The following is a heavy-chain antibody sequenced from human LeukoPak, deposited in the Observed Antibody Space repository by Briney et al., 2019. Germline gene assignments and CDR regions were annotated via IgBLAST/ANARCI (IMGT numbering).Heavy chain of an antibody. CDR3: ARSVYFDSSGYYFHFDN. D-gene: IGHD3-22*01. J-gene: IGHJ4*02. CDR1: GYSFTSYW. CDR2: IYPGDSDT. Sequence: GESLKISCKGSGYSFTSYWIGWVRQMPGKGLEWMGIIYPGDSDTRYSPSFQGQVTISADKSISTAYLQWSSLKASDTAMYYCARSVYFDSSGYYFHFDNWGQGTLVTVSS. V-gene: IGHV5-51*01.